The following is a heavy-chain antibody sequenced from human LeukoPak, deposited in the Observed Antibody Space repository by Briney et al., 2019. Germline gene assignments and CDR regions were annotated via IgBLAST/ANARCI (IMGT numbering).Heavy chain of an antibody. V-gene: IGHV3-30*18. Sequence: PGGSLRLSCAASGFTFSSYGMHWVRQAPGKGLEWVAVISCDGSNKYYADSVKGRFTISRDNSKNTLYLQMNSLRAEDTAVYYCAKGRGWEASYYYYYMDVWGKGTTVTISS. D-gene: IGHD1-26*01. CDR3: AKGRGWEASYYYYYMDV. CDR2: ISCDGSNK. CDR1: GFTFSSYG. J-gene: IGHJ6*03.